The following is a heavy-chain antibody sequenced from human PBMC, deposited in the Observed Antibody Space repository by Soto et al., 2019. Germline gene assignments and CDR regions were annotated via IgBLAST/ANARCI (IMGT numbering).Heavy chain of an antibody. CDR1: GGSISGSYYY. CDR2: IYYSGNT. V-gene: IGHV4-31*03. D-gene: IGHD3-10*01. Sequence: QVQLQESGPGLVKPSQTLSLTCTVSGGSISGSYYYWTWIRQHPGKGLEWIGYIYYSGNTHYNPSLKSRVDISVDTSKNQFSLKLSSLSAADTAVYYCVRGGITFTDRDAFDIWGQGTMVTVSS. CDR3: VRGGITFTDRDAFDI. J-gene: IGHJ3*02.